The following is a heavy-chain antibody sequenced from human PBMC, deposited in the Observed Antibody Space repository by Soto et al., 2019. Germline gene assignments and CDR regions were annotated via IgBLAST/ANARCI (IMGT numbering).Heavy chain of an antibody. J-gene: IGHJ6*02. CDR2: IYHSGST. Sequence: QVQLQESGPGLVKPSGTLSLTCAVSGGSISSSNWWSWVRQPPGKGLEWIGEIYHSGSTNYNPSLKGRVTISVDKSKTQFSLKLSSVTAADTAVYYCARVSVATNITIFGVVIISHYYYGMDVWGQGTTVTVSS. CDR3: ARVSVATNITIFGVVIISHYYYGMDV. V-gene: IGHV4-4*02. D-gene: IGHD3-3*01. CDR1: GGSISSSNW.